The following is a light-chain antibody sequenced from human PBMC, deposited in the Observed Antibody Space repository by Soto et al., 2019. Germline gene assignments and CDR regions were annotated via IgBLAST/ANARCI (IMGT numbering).Light chain of an antibody. CDR2: RNE. V-gene: IGLV1-44*01. CDR3: AAWDDCLTGVI. Sequence: QSALAQPPSASGTPGQRVTISCSGSSSNVGSNTVDWYQHVAGTAPKLLIYRNEKRPSGVPARFSGSKSGTSASLAISGLQSDDEAEYFCAAWDDCLTGVIFGGGTKVTVL. J-gene: IGLJ2*01. CDR1: SSNVGSNT.